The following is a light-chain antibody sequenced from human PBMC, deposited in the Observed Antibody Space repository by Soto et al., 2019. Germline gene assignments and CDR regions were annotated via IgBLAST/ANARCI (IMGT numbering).Light chain of an antibody. V-gene: IGLV2-11*01. CDR2: DVS. J-gene: IGLJ1*01. CDR3: CSYAGSYPYV. CDR1: SSDVGGYNY. Sequence: QSALTQPRSVSGSPGQSVTISCTGTSSDVGGYNYVSWYQQHPGKAPKLMIYDVSKRPSGVRDRFSGSKSGNTASLTISGLQAEDGADYYCCSYAGSYPYVFGTGTKLTVL.